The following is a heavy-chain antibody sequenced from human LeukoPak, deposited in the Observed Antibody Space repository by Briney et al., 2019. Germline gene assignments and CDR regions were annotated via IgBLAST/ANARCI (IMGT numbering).Heavy chain of an antibody. CDR1: RSTFNTYG. J-gene: IGHJ6*02. V-gene: IGHV3-30*18. CDR2: ISYDGGNK. CDR3: VKDGTTGAGAYFYGMDV. Sequence: PGGSLTLSCTAPRSTFNTYGMHWVRQAPGKGLEWVAHISYDGGNKYYADSVQGRFTISRDNSKDTLYLQVNRLSGEDRAVYYCVKDGTTGAGAYFYGMDVWGQGTTVTVSS. D-gene: IGHD1-1*01.